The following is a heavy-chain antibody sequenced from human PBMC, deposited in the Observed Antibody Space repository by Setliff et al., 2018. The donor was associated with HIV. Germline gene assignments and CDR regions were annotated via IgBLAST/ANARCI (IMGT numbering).Heavy chain of an antibody. CDR1: GYSISSGCY. V-gene: IGHV4-38-2*01. D-gene: IGHD3-3*01. CDR2: MYHTGST. J-gene: IGHJ4*02. CDR3: ARQPLYNEYDCRSYYFDY. Sequence: SETLSLTCAVSGYSISSGCYWGWIRQPPGKGLEWMGSMYHTGSTYYSPSLNSRFTISVDTSKNQSSLKLRSVTAADTAVYYCARQPLYNEYDCRSYYFDYWGQGSLVTVSS.